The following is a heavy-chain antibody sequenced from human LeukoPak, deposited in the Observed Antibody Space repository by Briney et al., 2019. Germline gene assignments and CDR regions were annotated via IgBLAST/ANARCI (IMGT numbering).Heavy chain of an antibody. CDR1: GFTFSSYW. D-gene: IGHD4-23*01. J-gene: IGHJ6*02. CDR3: ARLNSPYYYGMDV. Sequence: GGSLRLSCAASGFTFSSYWMHWVRQAPGKGLVWDSRINSDGSSTSYADSVKGRFTISRDNAKNTLYLQMNSLRAEDTAVYYCARLNSPYYYGMDVWGQGTTVTVSS. V-gene: IGHV3-74*01. CDR2: INSDGSST.